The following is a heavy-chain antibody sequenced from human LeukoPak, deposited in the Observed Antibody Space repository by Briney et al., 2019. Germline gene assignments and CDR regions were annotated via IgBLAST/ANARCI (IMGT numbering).Heavy chain of an antibody. Sequence: SVKVSCKASGGTFSSYAISWVRQAPGQGLEWMGRIIPILGIANYAQKFQGRVTITADKSTSTAYMELSSLRSEDTAVYYCAREEDTRYSSGWNWFDPWGQGTLVTVSS. CDR3: AREEDTRYSSGWNWFDP. CDR2: IIPILGIA. D-gene: IGHD6-19*01. V-gene: IGHV1-69*04. CDR1: GGTFSSYA. J-gene: IGHJ5*02.